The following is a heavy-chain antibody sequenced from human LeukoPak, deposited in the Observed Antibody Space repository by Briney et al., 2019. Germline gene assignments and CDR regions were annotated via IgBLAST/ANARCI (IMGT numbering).Heavy chain of an antibody. Sequence: SEALSLTCNVSGDSITSGGFYWAWIRQSPGKGLEWIGNVYYSGTTQYNPSLKGRVTISMDMSKNQFSLNLNSVSVTDTAIYYCARRDYAAWFDPWGQGTLVTVSS. CDR3: ARRDYAAWFDP. CDR2: VYYSGTT. J-gene: IGHJ5*02. D-gene: IGHD4/OR15-4a*01. CDR1: GDSITSGGFY. V-gene: IGHV4-39*01.